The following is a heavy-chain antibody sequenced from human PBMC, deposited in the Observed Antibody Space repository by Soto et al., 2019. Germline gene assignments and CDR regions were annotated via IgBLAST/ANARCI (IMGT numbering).Heavy chain of an antibody. CDR1: GGSFSGYY. V-gene: IGHV4-34*01. D-gene: IGHD1-26*01. J-gene: IGHJ1*01. CDR3: ARDSGSYYAEYFQH. Sequence: SETLSLTCAVYGGSFSGYYWSWIRQPPGKGLEWIGEINHSGSTNYNPSLKSRVTISVDTSKNQFSLKLSSVTAADTAVYYCARDSGSYYAEYFQHWGQGTLVTVSS. CDR2: INHSGST.